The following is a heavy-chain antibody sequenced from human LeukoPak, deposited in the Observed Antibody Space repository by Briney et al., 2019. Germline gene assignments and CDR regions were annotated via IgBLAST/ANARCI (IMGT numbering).Heavy chain of an antibody. CDR2: FYPEDGET. V-gene: IGHV1-24*01. CDR3: ATAPRYCSSTSCYSFDY. Sequence: ASVNVSCKVSGYTLTELSMHWVRQAPGKWLAWVGGFYPEDGETIYAQKFQGRVTMTDDTATDTAYMELSSLRSEDTAVYYCATAPRYCSSTSCYSFDYWGQGTLVTVSS. CDR1: GYTLTELS. D-gene: IGHD2-2*02. J-gene: IGHJ4*02.